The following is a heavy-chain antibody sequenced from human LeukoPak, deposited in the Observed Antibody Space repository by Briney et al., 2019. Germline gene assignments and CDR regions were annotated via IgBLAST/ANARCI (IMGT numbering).Heavy chain of an antibody. Sequence: PGGSLRLSCAASGFTFSTYSVHWVRQAPGKVLEWVSSISSITTYIYYSDSVKGRFTISRDNAKNSLYLQVNSLRPEDTAIYYCARGDPAYGSGSFDYWGQGTLVTVSS. CDR1: GFTFSTYS. CDR3: ARGDPAYGSGSFDY. CDR2: ISSITTYI. J-gene: IGHJ4*02. V-gene: IGHV3-21*06. D-gene: IGHD3-10*01.